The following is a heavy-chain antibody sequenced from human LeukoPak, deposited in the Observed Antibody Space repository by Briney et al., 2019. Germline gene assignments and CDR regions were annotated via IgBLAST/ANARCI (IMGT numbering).Heavy chain of an antibody. Sequence: GGSLRLSCAASGFTFSSYDMHRVRQATGKGLEWVSAIGTAGDTYYPGSVKGRFTISRENAKNSLYLQMNSLRAGDTAVYYCARVIRRGVDYYGSGNYYNDYGMDVWGQGTTVTVSS. CDR1: GFTFSSYD. CDR3: ARVIRRGVDYYGSGNYYNDYGMDV. V-gene: IGHV3-13*01. J-gene: IGHJ6*02. CDR2: IGTAGDT. D-gene: IGHD3-10*01.